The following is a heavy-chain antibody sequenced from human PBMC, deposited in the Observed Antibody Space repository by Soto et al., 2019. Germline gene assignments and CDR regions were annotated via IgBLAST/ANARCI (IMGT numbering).Heavy chain of an antibody. CDR2: LDQDGSER. V-gene: IGHV3-7*01. Sequence: EVQLVESGGGLVQPGGSLRLSCAASGFTFSTYWMTWVRRPPGKGLEWVANLDQDGSERYYMDSVRGRFTISRDNAKNSLYLQMNSLRAEDTAVYYCVCGGNFFVYWGQGTLVTVSP. J-gene: IGHJ4*02. D-gene: IGHD3-16*01. CDR3: VCGGNFFVY. CDR1: GFTFSTYW.